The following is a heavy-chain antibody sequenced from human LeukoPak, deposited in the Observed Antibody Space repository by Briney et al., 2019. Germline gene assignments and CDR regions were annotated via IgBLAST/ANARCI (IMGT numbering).Heavy chain of an antibody. V-gene: IGHV3-21*01. CDR2: ISSSSSYI. CDR1: GFTFSSYS. Sequence: PGGSLRLSCAASGFTFSSYSMNWVRQAPGKGLEWVSSISSSSSYIYYADSVKGRFTISRDNAKNSLYLQMNSLRAEDTAVYYCAREMRLVGRVFDYWGQGTLVTVSS. J-gene: IGHJ4*02. CDR3: AREMRLVGRVFDY. D-gene: IGHD6-6*01.